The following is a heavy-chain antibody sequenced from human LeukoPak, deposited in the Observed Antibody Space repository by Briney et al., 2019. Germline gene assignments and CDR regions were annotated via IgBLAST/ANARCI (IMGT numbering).Heavy chain of an antibody. Sequence: PSETLSLTCAVSGRSISSSNWWGWVRQPPGKGLERIGEMYHSGSNYYNPSLRSRVTISVDKSKNQYALKLSSVAAADTAVYCCGRVTGRFGDPFRPFDYWGQGTLVTVSS. D-gene: IGHD3-10*01. V-gene: IGHV4-4*01. CDR1: GRSISSSNW. J-gene: IGHJ4*02. CDR3: GRVTGRFGDPFRPFDY. CDR2: MYHSGSN.